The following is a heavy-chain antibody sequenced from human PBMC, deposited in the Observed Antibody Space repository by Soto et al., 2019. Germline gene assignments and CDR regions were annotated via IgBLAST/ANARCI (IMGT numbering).Heavy chain of an antibody. J-gene: IGHJ4*02. CDR3: ARLGGYVSVGYYYLWDS. D-gene: IGHD3-22*01. CDR1: DGSMNSDSSY. CDR2: INHSGST. V-gene: IGHV4-39*01. Sequence: QLQLQESGPGLVKPSETLSLTCRVSDGSMNSDSSYWGWIRQPPGKGLEWIGVINHSGSTYHNLSLKGRVTMSVGASSNQFSLKLTSMTAADTAVYYCARLGGYVSVGYYYLWDSWGQGTLVTVSS.